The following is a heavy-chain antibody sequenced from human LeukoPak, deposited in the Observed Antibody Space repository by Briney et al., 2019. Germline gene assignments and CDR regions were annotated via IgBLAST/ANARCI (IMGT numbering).Heavy chain of an antibody. CDR1: GYTFTYFD. J-gene: IGHJ4*02. V-gene: IGHV1-8*01. Sequence: ASVKVSCKASGYTFTYFDSNWVRQATGQGLEWMGWMNPNSGNTGYGQSFQGRITMTRDISICTAYMELSNLTSEDTAIYYCTRGSSGRRDNWGQGTLVTVSA. CDR3: TRGSSGRRDN. D-gene: IGHD6-19*01. CDR2: MNPNSGNT.